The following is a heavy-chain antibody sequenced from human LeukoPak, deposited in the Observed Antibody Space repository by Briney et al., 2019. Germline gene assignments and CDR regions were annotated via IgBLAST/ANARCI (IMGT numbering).Heavy chain of an antibody. CDR3: ARGVAVAGTFDY. J-gene: IGHJ4*02. Sequence: ASVKVSCKASGYTFTNSYIHWVRQAPGQVLEWMGLINPDGGNTNYAQKFQGRVTITADESTSTAYMELSSLRSEDTAVYYCARGVAVAGTFDYWGQGTLVTVSS. D-gene: IGHD6-19*01. CDR1: GYTFTNSY. CDR2: INPDGGNT. V-gene: IGHV1-46*01.